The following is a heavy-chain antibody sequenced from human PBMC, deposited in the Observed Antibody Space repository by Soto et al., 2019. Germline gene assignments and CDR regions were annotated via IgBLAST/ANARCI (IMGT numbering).Heavy chain of an antibody. V-gene: IGHV1-8*02. D-gene: IGHD6-13*01. J-gene: IGHJ6*02. Sequence: ASVKVSCKASGYDFTAYDINWVRQASGQGLEWMGWMNPINGATGTARRFQGRVSLSRNTATGTAYLELTSLRSDDTAVDYCGRGPSPRAPAGGTPYYYAMDVWGQGTTVTVSS. CDR2: MNPINGAT. CDR3: GRGPSPRAPAGGTPYYYAMDV. CDR1: GYDFTAYD.